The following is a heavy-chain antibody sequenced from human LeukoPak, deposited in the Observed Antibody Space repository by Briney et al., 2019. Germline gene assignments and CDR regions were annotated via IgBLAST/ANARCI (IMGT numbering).Heavy chain of an antibody. V-gene: IGHV4-39*01. CDR2: SYYSGST. CDR3: ARHRAEQWPNWFDP. J-gene: IGHJ5*02. D-gene: IGHD6-19*01. CDR1: GGSISSSSDY. Sequence: SETLSLTCTVSGGSISSSSDYWGWIRQPPGKGLEWIGTSYYSGSTYYNPSLKSRATISVDTSKKQFSLKLSSVTAADTAAYCCARHRAEQWPNWFDPWGQGTLVTVSS.